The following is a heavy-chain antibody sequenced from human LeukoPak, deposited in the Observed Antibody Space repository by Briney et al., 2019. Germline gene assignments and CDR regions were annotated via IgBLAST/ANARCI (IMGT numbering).Heavy chain of an antibody. CDR1: GYSISSGYY. D-gene: IGHD6-6*01. CDR2: INHSGST. Sequence: SETLSLTCTVSGYSISSGYYWGWIRQPPGKGLESIGEINHSGSTNYNPSLKSRVTISVDTSKNQFSLKLSSVTAADTAVYYCARRRYSSSYGYWGQGTLVTVSS. V-gene: IGHV4-38-2*02. J-gene: IGHJ4*02. CDR3: ARRRYSSSYGY.